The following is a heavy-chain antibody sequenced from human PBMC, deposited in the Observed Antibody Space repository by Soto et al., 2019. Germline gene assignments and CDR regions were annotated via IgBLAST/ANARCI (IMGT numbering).Heavy chain of an antibody. CDR3: ARKTTIAVAGLGFDY. CDR1: GDTISTGGYT. J-gene: IGHJ4*02. Sequence: SETLSLTCDVSGDTISTGGYTWAWIRQPPGKALEWIGHTYHSGNPYYNPSLKSRVIISVDTSKNQFSLKLSSVTAADTAVYYCARKTTIAVAGLGFDYWGQGTLVTVSS. D-gene: IGHD6-19*01. V-gene: IGHV4-30-2*03. CDR2: TYHSGNP.